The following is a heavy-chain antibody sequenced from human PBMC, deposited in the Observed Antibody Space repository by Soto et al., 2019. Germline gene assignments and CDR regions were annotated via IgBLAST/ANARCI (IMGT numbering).Heavy chain of an antibody. V-gene: IGHV4-34*01. CDR2: INHSGST. CDR1: GGSFSGYY. D-gene: IGHD2-2*01. J-gene: IGHJ4*02. Sequence: SETLSLTCAVYGGSFSGYYWSWIRQPPGKGLEWIGEINHSGSTNYNPSLKSRVTISVDTSKNQFSLKLSSVTAADTAVYYCASGLRVRRYCSSTSCYAVSPYFDYWGQGTLVTVS. CDR3: ASGLRVRRYCSSTSCYAVSPYFDY.